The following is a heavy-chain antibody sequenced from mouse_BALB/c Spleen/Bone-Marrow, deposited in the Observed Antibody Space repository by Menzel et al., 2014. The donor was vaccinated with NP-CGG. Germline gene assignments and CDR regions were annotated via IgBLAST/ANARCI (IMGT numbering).Heavy chain of an antibody. D-gene: IGHD4-1*01. CDR1: GFTFGTYG. CDR2: ISSGGGYT. CDR3: TRQRNWDHYAMDY. V-gene: IGHV5-6*01. J-gene: IGHJ4*01. Sequence: EVKLVESGGDLVKPGGSLKLSCAASGFTFGTYGMSWVRQTPDKRLEWVATISSGGGYTYYPDSVKGRFTISRDNANNTLYLQMSSLKSEDTAMYYCTRQRNWDHYAMDYWGQGTSVTVSS.